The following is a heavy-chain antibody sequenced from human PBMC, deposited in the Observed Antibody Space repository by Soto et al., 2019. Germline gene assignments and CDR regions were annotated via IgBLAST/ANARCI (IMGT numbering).Heavy chain of an antibody. CDR3: AKDRWLQILDY. D-gene: IGHD5-12*01. V-gene: IGHV3-30*18. Sequence: GGSLRLSCAASGFTFSSYGMHWVRQAPGKGLEWVAVISYDGSNKYYADSVKGRFTISRDNSKNTLYLQMNSLRAEDTAVYYCAKDRWLQILDYWGQGTLVTVSS. CDR1: GFTFSSYG. J-gene: IGHJ4*02. CDR2: ISYDGSNK.